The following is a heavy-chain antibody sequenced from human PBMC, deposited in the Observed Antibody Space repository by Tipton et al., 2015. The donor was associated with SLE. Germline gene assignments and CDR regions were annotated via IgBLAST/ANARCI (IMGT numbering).Heavy chain of an antibody. V-gene: IGHV4-4*07. CDR2: ICFGGST. CDR1: GGSITNYY. J-gene: IGHJ4*02. CDR3: VVCSPSSCSYFDY. Sequence: TLSLTCTVSGGSITNYYWGWVRQPAGKGLEWIGRICFGGSTKYNPPLDSRVSLSVDASKDQFSRKLSSVTAADTAVYYCVVCSPSSCSYFDYWGQGRLVTVSS. D-gene: IGHD2-2*01.